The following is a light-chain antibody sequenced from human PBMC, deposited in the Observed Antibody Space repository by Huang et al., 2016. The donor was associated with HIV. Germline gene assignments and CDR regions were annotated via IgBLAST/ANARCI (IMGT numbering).Light chain of an antibody. Sequence: EIVMTQSPATLSVSPGERATLSCRASQSVSSNLAWYQQKPGQGPTLLIYGASTRATGIPARFSGSESGTKFTLTISSLQSEDFAVYYCQQYNNWPPEYTFGQGTKLEIK. CDR2: GAS. J-gene: IGKJ2*01. CDR1: QSVSSN. V-gene: IGKV3-15*01. CDR3: QQYNNWPPEYT.